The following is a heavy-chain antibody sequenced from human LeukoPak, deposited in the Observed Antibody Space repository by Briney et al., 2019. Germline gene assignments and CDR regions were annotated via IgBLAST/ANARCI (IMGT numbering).Heavy chain of an antibody. CDR1: GFTFSSYA. CDR3: ARGRYYGSGSYPPSEYFQH. V-gene: IGHV3-30*04. D-gene: IGHD3-10*01. CDR2: ISYDGSNK. Sequence: GGSLRLSRAASGFTFSSYAMHWVRQAPGKGLEWVAVISYDGSNKYYADSVKGRFTISRDNSKNTLYLQMNSLRAEDTAVYYCARGRYYGSGSYPPSEYFQHWGQGTLVTVSS. J-gene: IGHJ1*01.